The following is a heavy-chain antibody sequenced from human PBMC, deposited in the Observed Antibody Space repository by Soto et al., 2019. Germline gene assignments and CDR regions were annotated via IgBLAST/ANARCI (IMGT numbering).Heavy chain of an antibody. CDR1: GFTFSSYA. Sequence: GGSLRLSCAASGFTFSSYAMSWVRQAPGKGLEWVSSISSSSSYIYYADSVKGRFTISRDNAKNSLYLQMNSLRAEDTAVYYCASPKWELPDYYGMDVWGQGTTVTVSS. D-gene: IGHD1-26*01. CDR2: ISSSSSYI. V-gene: IGHV3-21*01. CDR3: ASPKWELPDYYGMDV. J-gene: IGHJ6*02.